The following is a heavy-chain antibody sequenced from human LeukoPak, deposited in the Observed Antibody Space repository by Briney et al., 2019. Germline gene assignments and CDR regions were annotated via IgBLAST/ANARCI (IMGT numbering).Heavy chain of an antibody. Sequence: ETLSLTCAVYGGSFSGYYWSWIRQPPGKGLEWVGNIKGDGSEKYYVDSVKGRFTISRDNAKNSLYLQMNSLRAEDTAVYYCARSDHNSWNAFDIWGQGTMVTVSS. CDR2: IKGDGSEK. V-gene: IGHV3-7*01. CDR3: ARSDHNSWNAFDI. D-gene: IGHD1-26*01. J-gene: IGHJ3*02. CDR1: GGSFSGYY.